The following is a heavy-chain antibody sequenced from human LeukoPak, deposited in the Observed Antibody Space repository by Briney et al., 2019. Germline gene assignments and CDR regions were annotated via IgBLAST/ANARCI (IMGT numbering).Heavy chain of an antibody. J-gene: IGHJ4*02. V-gene: IGHV4-59*08. CDR1: GGXISSYY. CDR3: ARHVMTRGYFDY. Sequence: PSETLSLTCTVSGGXISSYYCSWIRQPPGKGLEWIGYIYYSGSSNYNPSLKSRVTISVDTSKNQFSLKLSSVTAADTAVYYCARHVMTRGYFDYWGQGTLVTVSS. D-gene: IGHD4-11*01. CDR2: IYYSGSS.